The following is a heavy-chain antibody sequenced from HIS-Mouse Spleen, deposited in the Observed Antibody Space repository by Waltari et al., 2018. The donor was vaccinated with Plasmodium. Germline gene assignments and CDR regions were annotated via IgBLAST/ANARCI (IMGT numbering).Heavy chain of an antibody. CDR3: ASSWYWYFDL. V-gene: IGHV3-7*01. J-gene: IGHJ2*01. CDR1: GFTFSSYW. Sequence: EVQLVESGGGLVQPGGSLRLSCAASGFTFSSYWMSWVRQAPGKGRVWVANKKQDGSGKYYVDSVKGGFTISRDNAKSSLYLQMNSLRAEDTAVYYCASSWYWYFDLWGRGTLVTVSS. CDR2: KKQDGSGK. D-gene: IGHD6-13*01.